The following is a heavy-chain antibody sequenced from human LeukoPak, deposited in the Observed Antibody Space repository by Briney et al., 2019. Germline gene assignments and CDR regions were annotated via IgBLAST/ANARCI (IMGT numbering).Heavy chain of an antibody. D-gene: IGHD5-12*01. V-gene: IGHV3-30*19. CDR2: IWYDGSNK. J-gene: IGHJ4*02. Sequence: PGRSLGLSCAASGFTFSSYGMHWVRQAPGKGLEWVAVIWYDGSNKYYADSVKGRFTISRDNSKNTLFLEMNSLGPEDTAVYYCARDLREWLRSILIYWGQGTQVTVST. CDR1: GFTFSSYG. CDR3: ARDLREWLRSILIY.